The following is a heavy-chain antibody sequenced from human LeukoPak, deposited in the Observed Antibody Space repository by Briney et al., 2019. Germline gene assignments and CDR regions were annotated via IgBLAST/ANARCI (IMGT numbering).Heavy chain of an antibody. CDR3: TTLGYHLDS. CDR1: GFAFSAYE. J-gene: IGHJ4*02. Sequence: GGSLRLSCLASGFAFSAYEMNWVRQAPGRGLEWVSYISGSDTTTYYADSVRGCFTIFRDNAKNSLYLQMNSLRAEDTALYYCTTLGYHLDSWGQGTLVTVSS. D-gene: IGHD3-22*01. CDR2: ISGSDTTT. V-gene: IGHV3-48*03.